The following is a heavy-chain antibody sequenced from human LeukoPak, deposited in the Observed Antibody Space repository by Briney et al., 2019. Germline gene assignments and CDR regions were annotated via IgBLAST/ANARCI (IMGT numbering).Heavy chain of an antibody. Sequence: SVKLSCKASVCTFSSYAISWVRQAPGQGLEWMGRIIPIFGIANYAQKFQGRVTITADKSTSTAYMELRSLRSEDRAGYYCGGAVTVTSKPFDLWGQGTLVTVSS. CDR1: VCTFSSYA. J-gene: IGHJ4*03. CDR3: GGAVTVTSKPFDL. CDR2: IIPIFGIA. D-gene: IGHD4-17*01. V-gene: IGHV1-69*04.